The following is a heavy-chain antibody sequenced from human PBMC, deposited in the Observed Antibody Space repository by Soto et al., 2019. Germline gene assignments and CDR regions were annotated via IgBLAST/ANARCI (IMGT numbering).Heavy chain of an antibody. J-gene: IGHJ4*02. CDR2: YSGST. Sequence: QVQLQESGPGLVKPSETLSLTCTVSGASISRDHWNWIRQPPGKGLEWIGDYSGSTNYNPSLKSRVTITVATSKNQSSLKLSSVTASDTAVYFCAPYTGGGGGRGYWGQGTLVTVSS. CDR3: APYTGGGGGRGY. D-gene: IGHD3-16*01. V-gene: IGHV4-59*08. CDR1: GASISRDH.